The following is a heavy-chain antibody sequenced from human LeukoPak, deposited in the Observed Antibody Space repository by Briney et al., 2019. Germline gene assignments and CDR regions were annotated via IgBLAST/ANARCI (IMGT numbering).Heavy chain of an antibody. Sequence: PSETLSLTCAVYGGSFSGYYWSWIRQPPGKGLEWIGEINHSGSTNYNPSLKGRVTISVDTSKNQFSLKLSSVTAADTAVYYCARGSTVPKGYFDYWGQGTLVTVSS. CDR1: GGSFSGYY. V-gene: IGHV4-34*01. CDR3: ARGSTVPKGYFDY. D-gene: IGHD4-17*01. J-gene: IGHJ4*02. CDR2: INHSGST.